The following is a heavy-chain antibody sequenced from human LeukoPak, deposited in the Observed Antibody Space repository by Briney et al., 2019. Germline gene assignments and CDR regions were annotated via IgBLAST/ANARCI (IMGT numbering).Heavy chain of an antibody. CDR3: ARAPLDPVAGTPDKFDY. D-gene: IGHD6-19*01. V-gene: IGHV1-69*13. CDR2: IIPIFGTA. CDR1: GGTFSSYA. J-gene: IGHJ4*02. Sequence: SVKVSCKASGGTFSSYAISWVRQAPGQGLEWMGGIIPIFGTANYAQKFQGRVTITADESTSTAYMELSSLRSEDAAVYYCARAPLDPVAGTPDKFDYWGQGTLVTVSS.